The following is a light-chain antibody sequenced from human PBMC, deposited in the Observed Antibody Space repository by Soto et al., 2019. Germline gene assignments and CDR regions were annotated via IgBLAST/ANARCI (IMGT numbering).Light chain of an antibody. CDR1: QNIDSY. CDR2: DAS. CDR3: QQSYSSPPT. J-gene: IGKJ1*01. V-gene: IGKV1-39*01. Sequence: DIVMTQSPSTLSASVGDRVTITCRASQNIDSYLNWYQQKPGKAPELLIHDASSLQSGVPSRFSGSGSGTDFTLTISSLQPEDFAVYYCQQSYSSPPTFGQGTKVDIK.